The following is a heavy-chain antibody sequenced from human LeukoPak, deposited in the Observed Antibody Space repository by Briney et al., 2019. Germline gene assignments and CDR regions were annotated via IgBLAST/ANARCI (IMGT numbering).Heavy chain of an antibody. CDR2: IYSGGST. Sequence: QPGGSLRLSCAASGFTVSSNYMSWVRQAPGKGLEWVSVIYSGGSTYYADSVKGRFTISRDNSKNTLYLQMNSLRAEDTAEYYCARDKGPARYYDSSGYGLDYWGQGTLVTVSS. D-gene: IGHD3-22*01. V-gene: IGHV3-66*01. J-gene: IGHJ4*02. CDR3: ARDKGPARYYDSSGYGLDY. CDR1: GFTVSSNY.